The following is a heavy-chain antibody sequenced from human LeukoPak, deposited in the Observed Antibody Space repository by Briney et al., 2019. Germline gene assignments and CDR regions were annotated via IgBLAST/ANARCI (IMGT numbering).Heavy chain of an antibody. Sequence: GGSLRLSCAASGFTFSSYGMHWVRQAPGKGLEWVAFIRYDGSNKYCADSVKGRFTISRDNSKNTLYLQMNSLRAEDTAVYYCAKEDIVVVVAAEPFDYWGQGTLVTVSS. D-gene: IGHD2-15*01. CDR3: AKEDIVVVVAAEPFDY. V-gene: IGHV3-30*02. CDR1: GFTFSSYG. J-gene: IGHJ4*02. CDR2: IRYDGSNK.